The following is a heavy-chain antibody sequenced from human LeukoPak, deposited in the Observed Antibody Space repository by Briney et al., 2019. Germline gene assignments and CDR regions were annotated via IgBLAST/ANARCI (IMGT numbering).Heavy chain of an antibody. V-gene: IGHV3-30*02. J-gene: IGHJ6*03. CDR1: GFTFSSYG. Sequence: GGSLRLSCAASGFTFSSYGMHWVRQAPGKGLEWVAFIRYDGSNKYYADSVKGRFTISRDNSKNTLYLQMNSLRAEDTAVYYCAREREYSSSRYYYYYYMDVWGKGTTVTVSS. D-gene: IGHD6-13*01. CDR3: AREREYSSSRYYYYYYMDV. CDR2: IRYDGSNK.